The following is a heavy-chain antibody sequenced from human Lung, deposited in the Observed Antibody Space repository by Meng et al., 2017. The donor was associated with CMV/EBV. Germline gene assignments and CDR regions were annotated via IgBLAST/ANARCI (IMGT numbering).Heavy chain of an antibody. J-gene: IGHJ3*02. CDR2: INPNPNFDDT. V-gene: IGHV1-2*02. D-gene: IGHD2-21*01. CDR1: GYTFIGYH. CDR3: ARVQFLEKPNDAFNI. Sequence: SXXVSXXASGYTFIGYHIHWVRQAPGQGLEWMGWINPNPNFDDTAYAQKFQCRVTITRDMSISTAYMELTRLRPDDTAVYYSARVQFLEKPNDAFNIWRQGTMVTVSS.